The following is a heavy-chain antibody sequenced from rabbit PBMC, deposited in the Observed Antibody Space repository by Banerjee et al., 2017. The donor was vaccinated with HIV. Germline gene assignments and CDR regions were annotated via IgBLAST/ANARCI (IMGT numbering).Heavy chain of an antibody. V-gene: IGHV1S7*01. D-gene: IGHD4-1*01. CDR1: GFDFSSYY. J-gene: IGHJ6*01. CDR3: ARVISSGWGDGMDL. Sequence: QSLEESRGGLVQPGGSLKLSCKASGFDFSSYYMSWVRQAPGKGLEWIGYIDPVFGSTYYASWVNGRFTISSHNAQNTLYLQLNSLTAADTATYFCARVISSGWGDGMDLWGQGTLVTVS. CDR2: IDPVFGST.